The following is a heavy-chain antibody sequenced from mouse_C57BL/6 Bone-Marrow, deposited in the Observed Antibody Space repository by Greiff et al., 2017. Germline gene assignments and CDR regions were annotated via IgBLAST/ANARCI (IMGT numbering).Heavy chain of an antibody. CDR1: GFTFSDFY. Sequence: EVKLVESGGGLVQSGRSLRLSCATSGFTFSDFYMEWVRQAPGKGLEWIAASRNKANDYTTEYSASVKGRFIVSRDTSQSILYRQMNALRAEDTAIYYCARDLSYWGQGTTRTVAS. V-gene: IGHV7-1*01. CDR2: SRNKANDYTT. J-gene: IGHJ2*01. CDR3: ARDLSY.